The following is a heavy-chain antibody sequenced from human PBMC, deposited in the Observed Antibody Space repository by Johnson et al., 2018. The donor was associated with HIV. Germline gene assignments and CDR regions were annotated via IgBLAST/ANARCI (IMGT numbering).Heavy chain of an antibody. Sequence: QVQLVESGGGVVQPGRSLRLSCAASGFTFSSYGMHWVRQAPGKGMAWVAVISYDGSNKYYADSVKGRFTISRDNSKNTLYLQMNSLRAEDTAVYYCASPGTVVTGLAFDIWGQGTMVTVSS. CDR3: ASPGTVVTGLAFDI. V-gene: IGHV3-30*03. CDR1: GFTFSSYG. D-gene: IGHD4-23*01. J-gene: IGHJ3*02. CDR2: ISYDGSNK.